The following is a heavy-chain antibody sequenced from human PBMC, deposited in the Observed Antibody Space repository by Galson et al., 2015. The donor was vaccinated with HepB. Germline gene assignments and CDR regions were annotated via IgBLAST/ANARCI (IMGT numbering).Heavy chain of an antibody. V-gene: IGHV4-61*02. CDR3: ARGGAGETFFDFWTGYLAIDI. J-gene: IGHJ3*02. Sequence: TLSLTCTVSGGSINSGSYYWNWIRQPAGKGLEWIGRIYTSGSTSYNPSLKSRVTMSVDTSKNQFSLKLTSVTAADTAVYSCARGGAGETFFDFWTGYLAIDIWGQGTMVTVSS. CDR1: GGSINSGSYY. D-gene: IGHD3/OR15-3a*01. CDR2: IYTSGST.